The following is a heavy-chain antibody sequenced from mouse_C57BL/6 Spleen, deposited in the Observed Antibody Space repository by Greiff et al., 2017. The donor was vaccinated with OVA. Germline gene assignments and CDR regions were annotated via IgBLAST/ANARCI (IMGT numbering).Heavy chain of an antibody. Sequence: VQLQQSGAELVRPGASVTLSCKASGYTFTDYEMHWVKQTPVHGLEWIGAIDPETGGTAYNQKFKGKAILTADKSSSTAYMELRSLTSEDSAVYYCTREGGPTVVATGAMDYWGQGTSVTVSS. D-gene: IGHD1-1*01. J-gene: IGHJ4*01. V-gene: IGHV1-15*01. CDR2: IDPETGGT. CDR3: TREGGPTVVATGAMDY. CDR1: GYTFTDYE.